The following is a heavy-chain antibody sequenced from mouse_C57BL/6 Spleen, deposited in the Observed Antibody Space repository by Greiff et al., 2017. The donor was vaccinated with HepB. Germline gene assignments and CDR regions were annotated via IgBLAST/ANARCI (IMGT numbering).Heavy chain of an antibody. D-gene: IGHD2-4*01. V-gene: IGHV5-12*01. CDR3: ARRGYYDYDGFAY. CDR2: ISNGGGST. CDR1: GFTFSDYY. J-gene: IGHJ3*01. Sequence: EVNLVESGGGLVQPGGSLKLSCAASGFTFSDYYMYWVRQTPEKRLEWVAYISNGGGSTYYPDTVKGRFTISRDNAKNTLYLQMSRLKSEDTAMYYCARRGYYDYDGFAYWGQGTLVTVSA.